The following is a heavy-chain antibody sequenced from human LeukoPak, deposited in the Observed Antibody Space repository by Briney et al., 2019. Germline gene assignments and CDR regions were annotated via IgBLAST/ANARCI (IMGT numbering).Heavy chain of an antibody. Sequence: SVKVSCKASGGTFSSYAISWVRQAPGQGLEWMGRIIPIFGTANYAQKFQGRVTITTDESTSTAYMELSSLRSEDTAVYYCARAALRYFDWLSSPFDYWGQGTLVTVSS. J-gene: IGHJ4*02. V-gene: IGHV1-69*05. CDR2: IIPIFGTA. CDR3: ARAALRYFDWLSSPFDY. D-gene: IGHD3-9*01. CDR1: GGTFSSYA.